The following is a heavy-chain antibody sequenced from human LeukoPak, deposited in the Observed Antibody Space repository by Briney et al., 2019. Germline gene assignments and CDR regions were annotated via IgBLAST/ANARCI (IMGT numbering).Heavy chain of an antibody. CDR3: ARDLTVYGDYQGTFDY. J-gene: IGHJ4*02. CDR2: ISSSGSTI. V-gene: IGHV3-11*01. D-gene: IGHD4-17*01. Sequence: GGSLRLSCAASGFTFSDYYMSWIRQAPGKGLEWVSYISSSGSTIYYADSVKGRFTISRDNAENSLYLQMNSLRAEDTAVYYCARDLTVYGDYQGTFDYWGQGTLVTVSS. CDR1: GFTFSDYY.